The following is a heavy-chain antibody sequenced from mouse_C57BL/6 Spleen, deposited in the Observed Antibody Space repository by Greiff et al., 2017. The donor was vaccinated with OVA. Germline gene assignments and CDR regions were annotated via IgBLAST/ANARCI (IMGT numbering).Heavy chain of an antibody. D-gene: IGHD1-1*01. V-gene: IGHV1-64*01. Sequence: QVQLQQPGAELVKPGASVKLSCKASGYTFTSYWMHWVKQRPGQGLEWIGMIHPNSGSTKYNEKFKSKATLTVDKSSSTAYMQLSSLTSEDAADYYGERGITTEVIDYWGQGTSVTVSS. CDR1: GYTFTSYW. J-gene: IGHJ4*01. CDR2: IHPNSGST. CDR3: ERGITTEVIDY.